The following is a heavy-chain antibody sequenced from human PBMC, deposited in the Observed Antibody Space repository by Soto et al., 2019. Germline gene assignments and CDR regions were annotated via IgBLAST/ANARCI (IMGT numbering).Heavy chain of an antibody. J-gene: IGHJ6*02. D-gene: IGHD3-9*01. CDR2: ISGSGGST. CDR1: GFTFSRYA. V-gene: IGHV3-23*01. Sequence: WGSLRLSCAASGFTFSRYAMSWVRQPPWKGLEWVSAISGSGGSTYYADSVKGRFTISRDNARNTRYLQMNSRRAEDMAVYYCGKGSATIWGADYYGMHVWGEGTTVTVS. CDR3: GKGSATIWGADYYGMHV.